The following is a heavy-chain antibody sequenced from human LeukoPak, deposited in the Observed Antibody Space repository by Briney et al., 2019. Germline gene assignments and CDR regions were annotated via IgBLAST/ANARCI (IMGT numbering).Heavy chain of an antibody. J-gene: IGHJ4*02. D-gene: IGHD4-11*01. V-gene: IGHV3-30*02. Sequence: PGGSLRLSCAASGFTFSSYGMHWVRQAPGKGLEWVAFIRYDGSNKYYADSVKGRFTISRDNAQDSVFLQMNSLIAEDTAVYFCAREGYSSSAATYWGQGTLVAVSS. CDR3: AREGYSSSAATY. CDR1: GFTFSSYG. CDR2: IRYDGSNK.